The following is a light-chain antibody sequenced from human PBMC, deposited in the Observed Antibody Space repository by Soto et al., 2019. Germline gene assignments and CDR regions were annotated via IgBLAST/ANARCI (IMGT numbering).Light chain of an antibody. V-gene: IGKV3-11*01. CDR1: QSVSSH. CDR2: DAS. Sequence: EIVLTQSPATLSLSPGERATVSCRASQSVSSHLAWYQQKRGQAPRLLIYDASSRASGIPARFSRSGSGTDFTLTISSLEPEDFAVYYCQQGGNWPLTFGQGTRLEIK. CDR3: QQGGNWPLT. J-gene: IGKJ5*01.